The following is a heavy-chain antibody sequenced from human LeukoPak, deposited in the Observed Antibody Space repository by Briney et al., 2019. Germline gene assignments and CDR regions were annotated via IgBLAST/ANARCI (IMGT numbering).Heavy chain of an antibody. J-gene: IGHJ4*02. CDR3: AREEALGSGSFDY. D-gene: IGHD1-26*01. CDR1: GYSISSGYY. CDR2: IYHSGST. V-gene: IGHV4-38-2*02. Sequence: SETLSLTCTVSGYSISSGYYWGWIRQSPGKGLEWIGSIYHSGSTYYNPSLKSRVTISLDTSKNQFSLKLSSVTAADTAVYYCAREEALGSGSFDYWGQGTLVTVSS.